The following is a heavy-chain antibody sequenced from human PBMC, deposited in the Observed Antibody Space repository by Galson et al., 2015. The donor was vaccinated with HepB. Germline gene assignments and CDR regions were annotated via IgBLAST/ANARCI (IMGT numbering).Heavy chain of an antibody. CDR1: GFTFSSYP. CDR2: ISYDGSNK. V-gene: IGHV3-30-3*01. CDR3: ARDAARRTYGMDV. D-gene: IGHD3/OR15-3a*01. J-gene: IGHJ6*02. Sequence: SLRLSCAASGFTFSSYPMHWVRQAPGKGLEWVAVISYDGSNKYYVDSVKGRFTISRDNSKNTLYLQMNSLRAEDTAVYYCARDAARRTYGMDVWGQGTTVTVSS.